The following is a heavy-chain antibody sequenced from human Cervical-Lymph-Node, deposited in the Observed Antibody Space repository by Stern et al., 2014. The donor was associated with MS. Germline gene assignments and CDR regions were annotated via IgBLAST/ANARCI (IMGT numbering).Heavy chain of an antibody. D-gene: IGHD2-15*01. Sequence: EVQLVESGGGLVQPGGSLRLSCAASGFTFSTYWMSWVRQAPGKGLEWVANINQDGSEKRYVGSLKGRFTISRDNAKNSLYLHMSSLRAEDTAVYYCARPECTGGSCYSSWFDPWGQGTLVTVSS. CDR2: INQDGSEK. CDR3: ARPECTGGSCYSSWFDP. CDR1: GFTFSTYW. J-gene: IGHJ5*02. V-gene: IGHV3-7*01.